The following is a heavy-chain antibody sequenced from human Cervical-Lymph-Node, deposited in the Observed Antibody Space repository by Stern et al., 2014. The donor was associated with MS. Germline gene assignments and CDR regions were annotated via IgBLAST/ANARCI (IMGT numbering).Heavy chain of an antibody. V-gene: IGHV3-43*01. Sequence: EVQLVESGGAVVKPGGSLRLSCAATGFNFDGYTMHWVRQGPGKGQEWVAITTCDGHRSDYRKSVKGRFTISRDNSKRSLYLQMNSLTIEDSALYYCVKGDDFYGMDVWGQGATVTVS. CDR1: GFNFDGYT. J-gene: IGHJ6*02. CDR3: VKGDDFYGMDV. CDR2: TTCDGHRS.